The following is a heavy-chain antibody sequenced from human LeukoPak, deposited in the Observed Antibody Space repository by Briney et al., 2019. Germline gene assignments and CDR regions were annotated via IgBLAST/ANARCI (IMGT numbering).Heavy chain of an antibody. CDR1: GGSFSGYY. D-gene: IGHD2-2*01. V-gene: IGHV4-34*01. CDR3: ARMHLVVPAAMRPFDY. Sequence: PSETLSLTCAVYGGSFSGYYWGWIRQPPGKGLEWIGEINHSGSTNYNPSLKSRVTISVDTSKNQFSLKLSSVTAADTAVYYCARMHLVVPAAMRPFDYWGQGTLVTVSS. J-gene: IGHJ4*02. CDR2: INHSGST.